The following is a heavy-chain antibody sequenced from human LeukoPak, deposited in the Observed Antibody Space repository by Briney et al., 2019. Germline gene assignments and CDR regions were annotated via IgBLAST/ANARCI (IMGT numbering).Heavy chain of an antibody. J-gene: IGHJ4*02. CDR1: GFTVSSNY. Sequence: GESLRLSCAASGFTVSSNYMSWVRQAPGKGLEWVSVIYSGGSTYYADSVKGRFTISRDNSKNTLYLQMNSLRAEDTAVYYCAREGEAATIDYWGQGTLVTVSS. V-gene: IGHV3-53*01. CDR3: AREGEAATIDY. CDR2: IYSGGST. D-gene: IGHD3-16*01.